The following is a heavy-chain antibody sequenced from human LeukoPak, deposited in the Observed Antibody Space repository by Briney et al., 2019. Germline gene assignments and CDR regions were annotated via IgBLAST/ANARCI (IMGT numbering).Heavy chain of an antibody. V-gene: IGHV4-61*05. CDR3: ARFVPWLLSLYP. CDR1: GGSISSSSYY. D-gene: IGHD3-9*01. Sequence: PSETLSLTCTVSGGSISSSSYYWGWIRQPPGKGLEWIGYIYYSGSTNYNPSLKSRVTISVDTSKNQFSLKLSSVTAADTAVYYCARFVPWLLSLYPWGQGTLVTVSS. J-gene: IGHJ5*02. CDR2: IYYSGST.